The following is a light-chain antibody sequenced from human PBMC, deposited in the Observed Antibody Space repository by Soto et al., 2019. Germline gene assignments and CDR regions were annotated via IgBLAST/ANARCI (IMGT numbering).Light chain of an antibody. CDR3: EQYNSYFQFP. Sequence: DIQMTQSPSTLSASVGDRVTITCRASQSISSWLAWYQQKPGKAPKLLIYKASSLESGVPSRFSGSGSGTEFPHSISSQQTDIFGNDYGEQYNSYFQFPFDQETKLQI. CDR2: KAS. J-gene: IGKJ2*01. CDR1: QSISSW. V-gene: IGKV1-5*03.